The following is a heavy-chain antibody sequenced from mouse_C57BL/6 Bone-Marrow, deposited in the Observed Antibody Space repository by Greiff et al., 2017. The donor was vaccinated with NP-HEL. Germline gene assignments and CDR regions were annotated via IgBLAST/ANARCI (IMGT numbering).Heavy chain of an antibody. V-gene: IGHV14-4*01. D-gene: IGHD2-2*01. CDR2: IDPENGDT. CDR3: TLYGYDEAWTAY. J-gene: IGHJ3*01. CDR1: GFNIKDDY. Sequence: EVKLMESGAELVRPGASVKLSCTASGFNIKDDYMHWVKQRPEQGLAWIGWIDPENGDTEYASKFQGKATITADTSSNTAYLQLSSLTSEDTAVYYCTLYGYDEAWTAYWGQGTLVTVSA.